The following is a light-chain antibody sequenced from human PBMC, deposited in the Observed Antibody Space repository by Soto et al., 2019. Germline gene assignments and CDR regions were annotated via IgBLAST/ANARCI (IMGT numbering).Light chain of an antibody. V-gene: IGKV1-16*02. CDR3: QQYDSHPHT. J-gene: IGKJ2*01. CDR1: QDIGYS. Sequence: DIQMTQSPSSLSASVGDRVTITCRASQDIGYSLAWFQQKPGTAPKSLIYAAGSLHLGVPSKFIGSGSGTDFTLTISSLQPEDFATYHCQQYDSHPHTFGQGTNLEIK. CDR2: AAG.